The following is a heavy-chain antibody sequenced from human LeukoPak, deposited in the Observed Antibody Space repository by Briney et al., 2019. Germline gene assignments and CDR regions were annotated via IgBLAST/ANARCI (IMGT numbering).Heavy chain of an antibody. CDR1: GGSISSYY. CDR2: IYYSGST. CDR3: ARLPHCSSTSCSASDLDY. J-gene: IGHJ4*02. Sequence: SETLSLTCTVSGGSISSYYWSWIRQPPGKGLEWIGYIYYSGSTNYNPSLKSRVTISVDTSKNQFSLKLSSVTAADTAVYYCARLPHCSSTSCSASDLDYWGQGTLVTVSS. V-gene: IGHV4-59*08. D-gene: IGHD2-2*01.